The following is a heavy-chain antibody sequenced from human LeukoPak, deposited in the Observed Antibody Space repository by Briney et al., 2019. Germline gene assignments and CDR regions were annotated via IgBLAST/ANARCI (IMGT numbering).Heavy chain of an antibody. CDR2: ISGSGGST. CDR3: AKDPQGD. Sequence: GGSLKLSCAASGFTFSNNAMSWVRQAPGKGLEWVSAISGSGGSTYYADSVKGRFSISRDNSKNTLYLQMNSLRAGDTAVYYCAKDPQGDWGQGTLVTVSS. V-gene: IGHV3-23*01. CDR1: GFTFSNNA. J-gene: IGHJ4*02. D-gene: IGHD3-16*01.